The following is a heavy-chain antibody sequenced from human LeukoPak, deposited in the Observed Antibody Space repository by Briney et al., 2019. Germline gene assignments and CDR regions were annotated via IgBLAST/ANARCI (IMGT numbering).Heavy chain of an antibody. V-gene: IGHV3-30-3*02. D-gene: IGHD1-14*01. Sequence: GGSLRLSCAASGFTFSSYAMHWVRQAPGKGLEWVAVISYDGSNKYYADSVKGRFTISRDNSKNTLYLQMNSLRAEDTAVYYCAKGSRYIDYWGQGTLVTVSS. CDR3: AKGSRYIDY. CDR2: ISYDGSNK. CDR1: GFTFSSYA. J-gene: IGHJ4*02.